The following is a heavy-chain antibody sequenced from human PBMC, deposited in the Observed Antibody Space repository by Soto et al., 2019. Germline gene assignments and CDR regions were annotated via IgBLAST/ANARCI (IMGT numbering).Heavy chain of an antibody. CDR1: GFTLSNAW. V-gene: IGHV3-15*01. CDR2: IKSKTDGGTT. CDR3: TRVNWGKLDY. D-gene: IGHD3-16*01. Sequence: EVQLVESGGGLVEPGGSLRLSCAASGFTLSNAWMSWVRQAPGKGLEWVGRIKSKTDGGTTEYAAPVRGRFTITRDDSKNTRVLQMSSLKTEDTSIYYCTRVNWGKLDYWGQGTLATVSS. J-gene: IGHJ4*02.